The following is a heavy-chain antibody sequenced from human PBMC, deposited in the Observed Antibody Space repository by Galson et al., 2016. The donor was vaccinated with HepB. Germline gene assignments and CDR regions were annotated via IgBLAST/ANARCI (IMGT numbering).Heavy chain of an antibody. CDR3: ARDNFDRGLDD. CDR1: GASISSYY. J-gene: IGHJ4*02. Sequence: ETLSLTCTVSGASISSYYWSWIRQPPGKGLEWIAYVSSSGSPNYNPSLKSRVSISLDTSKNQFSLKLSSVTAADTAVYFCARDNFDRGLDDWGQGTLVSVSS. D-gene: IGHD3-22*01. V-gene: IGHV4-59*01. CDR2: VSSSGSP.